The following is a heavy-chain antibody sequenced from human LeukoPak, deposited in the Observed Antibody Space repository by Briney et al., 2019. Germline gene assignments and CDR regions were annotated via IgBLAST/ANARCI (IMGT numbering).Heavy chain of an antibody. CDR3: ATNNAGFRLAPYYYYMDV. J-gene: IGHJ6*03. V-gene: IGHV1-24*01. CDR2: FDPEDGET. D-gene: IGHD1/OR15-1a*01. CDR1: GYTLTELA. Sequence: VASVKVSCKVSGYTLTELAMHWVRQAPGKGLEWMGGFDPEDGETIYAQKFQGRVTMTEDTSTGTAYMELSSLRSKDTAVYYCATNNAGFRLAPYYYYMDVWGKGTPVTVSS.